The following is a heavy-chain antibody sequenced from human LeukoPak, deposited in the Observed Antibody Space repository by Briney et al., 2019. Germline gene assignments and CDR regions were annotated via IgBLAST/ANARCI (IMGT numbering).Heavy chain of an antibody. V-gene: IGHV5-51*01. CDR3: ARLVSPFRGTVAGGDY. D-gene: IGHD6-19*01. CDR2: IYPGDSDT. J-gene: IGHJ4*02. Sequence: GESLKISCKGSGYSFTSYWIGWVRQVPGKGLEWMGIIYPGDSDTRYSPSFQGQVTISADKSISTAYLQWSSLKASDTAMYYCARLVSPFRGTVAGGDYWGQGTLVTVSS. CDR1: GYSFTSYW.